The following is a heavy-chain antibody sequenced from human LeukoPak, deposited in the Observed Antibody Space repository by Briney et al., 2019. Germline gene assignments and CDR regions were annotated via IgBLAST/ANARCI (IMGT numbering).Heavy chain of an antibody. Sequence: GGSLRLSCAASGFTFSSYSINWVRQAPGKGLEWVSSISSSSSYIYYADSVKGRFTISRDNAKNSLYLQMNSLRAEDTAVYYCARDHRWGFDYWGRGTLVTVSS. J-gene: IGHJ4*02. D-gene: IGHD7-27*01. V-gene: IGHV3-21*01. CDR1: GFTFSSYS. CDR2: ISSSSSYI. CDR3: ARDHRWGFDY.